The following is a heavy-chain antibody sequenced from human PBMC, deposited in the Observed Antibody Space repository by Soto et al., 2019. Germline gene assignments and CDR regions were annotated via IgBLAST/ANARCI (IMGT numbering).Heavy chain of an antibody. CDR2: ISYSGST. Sequence: SETLSLTCTVSGGSISSGYNYWSWVRQHPGKGLEWIGYISYSGSTYYNPSLKSRLTISVDTSKNQFSLRLSSVTVADTAVYYCTSRDFGGPHRWVPGTLVTVSA. J-gene: IGHJ4*02. D-gene: IGHD3-10*01. CDR1: GGSISSGYNY. CDR3: TSRDFGGPHR. V-gene: IGHV4-31*03.